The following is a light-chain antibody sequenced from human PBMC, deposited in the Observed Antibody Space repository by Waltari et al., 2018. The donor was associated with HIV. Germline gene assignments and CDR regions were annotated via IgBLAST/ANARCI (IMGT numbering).Light chain of an antibody. V-gene: IGLV1-51*02. CDR1: SANIGNSY. J-gene: IGLJ1*01. CDR3: GTWDSSLSAV. CDR2: KNK. Sequence: QSVLTQPHSVSAAPRQKVTISCSGTSANIGNSYVSWYQQLPGTAPKRRIYKNKTRSSGIPDRFSGSKSGTSATLGITGLQTGDEADYYCGTWDSSLSAVFGTGTKVTVL.